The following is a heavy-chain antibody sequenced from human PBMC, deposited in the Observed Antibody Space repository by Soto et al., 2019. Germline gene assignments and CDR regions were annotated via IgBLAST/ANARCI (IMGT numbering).Heavy chain of an antibody. CDR3: AKDGLRETNWNYGYFDY. CDR2: ISYDGSNK. J-gene: IGHJ4*02. CDR1: GFPFVSYG. V-gene: IGHV3-30*18. Sequence: PGGSLRLSCAPLGFPFVSYGMHWVGQAPGKGLEWVAVISYDGSNKYYADSVKGRFTISRDNSKNTLYLQMNSLRAEDTAVYYCAKDGLRETNWNYGYFDYWGQGT. D-gene: IGHD1-7*01.